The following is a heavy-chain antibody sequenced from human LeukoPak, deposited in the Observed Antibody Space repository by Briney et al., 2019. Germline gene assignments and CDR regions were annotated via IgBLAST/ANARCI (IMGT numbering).Heavy chain of an antibody. CDR1: GFTFSGHW. CDR3: ATRNNLEY. J-gene: IGHJ4*02. V-gene: IGHV3-7*01. Sequence: HPGGSLRLSCTVSGFTFSGHWMNWVRQAPGKGLEWVANIKYDGTEKHYVASVEGRFTISRDNAKESVYPQMSNLRAEDTAVYYCATRNNLEYWGQGILVTVSS. CDR2: IKYDGTEK.